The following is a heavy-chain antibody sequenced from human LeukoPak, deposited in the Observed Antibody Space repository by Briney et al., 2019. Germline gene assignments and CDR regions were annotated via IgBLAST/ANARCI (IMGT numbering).Heavy chain of an antibody. CDR1: GYTFTGYY. V-gene: IGHV1-46*01. J-gene: IGHJ5*02. CDR2: INPSGTTT. CDR3: ARDNSGGSSWWFDP. D-gene: IGHD6-6*01. Sequence: ASVKVSCKASGYTFTGYYMHWVRQVPGQGLEWMGIINPSGTTTTYAQRFQGRVTMTRDTSTSTVYMELYSLRSEDTAVYYCARDNSGGSSWWFDPWGQGTLVTVSS.